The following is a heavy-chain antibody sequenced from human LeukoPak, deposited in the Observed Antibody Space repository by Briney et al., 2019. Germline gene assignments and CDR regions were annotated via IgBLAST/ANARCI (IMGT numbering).Heavy chain of an antibody. Sequence: ASVKVSCKASGYTFTDYYMNWVRQAPGQGLEWMGWINPNSGGTNYAQKFQGRVTMTRDTSIRTAYMELSRLRSDDTAVYHCARLMAPVGKRSTPFEYWGQGTLVTVSS. CDR1: GYTFTDYY. D-gene: IGHD5-24*01. CDR3: ARLMAPVGKRSTPFEY. J-gene: IGHJ4*02. CDR2: INPNSGGT. V-gene: IGHV1-2*02.